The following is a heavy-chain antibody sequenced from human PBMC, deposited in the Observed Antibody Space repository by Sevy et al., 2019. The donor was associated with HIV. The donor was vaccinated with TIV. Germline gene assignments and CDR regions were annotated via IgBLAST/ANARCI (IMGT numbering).Heavy chain of an antibody. CDR3: ARDGSTSPLAGFFDY. J-gene: IGHJ4*02. CDR2: IIPIFGTA. V-gene: IGHV1-69*13. Sequence: ASVKVSCKASGGTFSSYAISWVRQAPGQGLEWMGGIIPIFGTANYAQKFQGRVTITADESTSTAYMGLSSLRSEDTAVYYCARDGSTSPLAGFFDYWGQGTLVTVSS. D-gene: IGHD2-2*01. CDR1: GGTFSSYA.